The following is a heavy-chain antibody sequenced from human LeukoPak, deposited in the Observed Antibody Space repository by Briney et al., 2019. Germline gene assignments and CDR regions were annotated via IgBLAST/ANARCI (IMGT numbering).Heavy chain of an antibody. CDR1: GFDFSNYG. D-gene: IGHD2-2*01. CDR3: AQRVPAPLFHN. V-gene: IGHV3-30*18. Sequence: GGSLRLSCVASGFDFSNYGMHWVRQAPGKGLEWVSLISDDGSDQYYAESVKGRFSISRDNSNNTLYLQMTSLRPDDTAVYFCAQRVPAPLFHNWGQGTLVTVSS. J-gene: IGHJ4*02. CDR2: ISDDGSDQ.